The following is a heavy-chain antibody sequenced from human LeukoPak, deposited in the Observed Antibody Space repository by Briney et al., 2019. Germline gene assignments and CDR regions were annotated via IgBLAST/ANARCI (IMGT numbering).Heavy chain of an antibody. CDR1: GFTFSSYG. CDR3: AKGSRIAAAGTVYFDY. J-gene: IGHJ4*02. CDR2: IRYDGSNK. Sequence: PGGSLRLSCAASGFTFSSYGTHWVRQAPGKGLEWVAFIRYDGSNKYYADSVKGRFTISRDNSKNTLYLQMNSLRAEDTAVYYCAKGSRIAAAGTVYFDYWGQGTLVTVSS. V-gene: IGHV3-30*02. D-gene: IGHD6-13*01.